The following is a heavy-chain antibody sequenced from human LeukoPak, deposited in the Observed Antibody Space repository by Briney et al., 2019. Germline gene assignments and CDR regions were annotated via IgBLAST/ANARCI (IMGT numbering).Heavy chain of an antibody. J-gene: IGHJ6*02. CDR1: GGTFSSYA. CDR3: ARRRKAAAGYYYYYYGMDV. Sequence: SVKVSCKASGGTFSSYAISWVRQAPGQGLEWMGRIIPILGIANYAQKFQGRVTITADKSTSTAYMELSSLRSEDTAVYYCARRRKAAAGYYYYYYGMDVWGQGTTVTVSS. D-gene: IGHD6-13*01. CDR2: IIPILGIA. V-gene: IGHV1-69*04.